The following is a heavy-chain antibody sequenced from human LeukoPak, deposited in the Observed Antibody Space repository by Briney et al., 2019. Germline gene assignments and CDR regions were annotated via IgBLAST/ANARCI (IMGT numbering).Heavy chain of an antibody. J-gene: IGHJ5*02. D-gene: IGHD2-15*01. CDR1: GFTFSDYT. V-gene: IGHV3-23*01. CDR2: IGGSGRST. CDR3: TKDLHCSGGSCYDWFDP. Sequence: PGGSLRLSCAASGFTFSDYTMSWVRQAPGKGLEWVSAIGGSGRSTYYADSVKGRFTISRDNSTNTLSLQMNSLRAEDTAVYYCTKDLHCSGGSCYDWFDPWGRGTLVTVSS.